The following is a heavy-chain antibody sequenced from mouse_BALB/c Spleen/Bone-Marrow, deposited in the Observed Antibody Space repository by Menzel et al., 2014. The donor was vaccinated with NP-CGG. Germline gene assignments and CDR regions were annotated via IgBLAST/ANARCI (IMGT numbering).Heavy chain of an antibody. D-gene: IGHD2-4*01. Sequence: EVNLVESGGGSVKPGGSLKLSCAASGFTFSSYAMSWVRQTPEKRLGWVASISSGGSTYYPDSVKGRFTISRDNARNILFLQMSSLRSEDTAMYYYARGVYYDYDVWFAYWGQGTLVTVSS. CDR3: ARGVYYDYDVWFAY. CDR2: ISSGGST. CDR1: GFTFSSYA. V-gene: IGHV5-6-5*01. J-gene: IGHJ3*01.